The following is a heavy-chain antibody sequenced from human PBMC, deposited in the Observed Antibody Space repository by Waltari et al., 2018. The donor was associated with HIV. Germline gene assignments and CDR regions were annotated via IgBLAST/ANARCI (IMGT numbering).Heavy chain of an antibody. Sequence: QLQLQESGPGLVKPSETLSLTCTVSGGSISSSSYYWGWIRQPPGKGLEWIGSIYYSGITYYNPSLKSRVTISVDTSKNQFSLKLSSVTAADTAVYYCASHSSESAFDIWGQGTMVTVSS. V-gene: IGHV4-39*01. CDR1: GGSISSSSYY. CDR3: ASHSSESAFDI. CDR2: IYYSGIT. D-gene: IGHD6-6*01. J-gene: IGHJ3*02.